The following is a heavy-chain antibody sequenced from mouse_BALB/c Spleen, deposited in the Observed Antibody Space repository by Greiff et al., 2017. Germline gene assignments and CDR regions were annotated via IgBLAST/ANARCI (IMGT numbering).Heavy chain of an antibody. V-gene: IGHV1S22*01. CDR3: TRERYGNFLMDY. Sequence: LQQPGSELVRPGASVKLSCKASGYTFTSYWMHWVKQRPGQGLEWIGNIYPGSGSTNYDEKFKSKATLTVYTSSSTAYMQLSSLPSEDSAVYYCTRERYGNFLMDYWGQGTSVTVSS. D-gene: IGHD2-10*02. CDR2: IYPGSGST. CDR1: GYTFTSYW. J-gene: IGHJ4*01.